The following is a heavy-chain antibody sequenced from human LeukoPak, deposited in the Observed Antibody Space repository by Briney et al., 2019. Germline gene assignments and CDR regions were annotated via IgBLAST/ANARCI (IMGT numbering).Heavy chain of an antibody. CDR2: INHGGSS. J-gene: IGHJ4*02. CDR3: ARASSFDGYCSDGACDAGYYDS. D-gene: IGHD2-15*01. Sequence: SETLSLTCAVYGYSFSAYCWNWIRQAPGKPLECIGEINHGGSSHYNPSLKTRVTLSVDTCKNQSSLMLTSVTAADMALYCCARASSFDGYCSDGACDAGYYDSWGQGTPVTVSS. CDR1: GYSFSAYC. V-gene: IGHV4-34*01.